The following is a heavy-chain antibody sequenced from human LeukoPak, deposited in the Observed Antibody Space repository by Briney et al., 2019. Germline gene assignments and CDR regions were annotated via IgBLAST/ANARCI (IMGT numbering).Heavy chain of an antibody. V-gene: IGHV1-58*02. J-gene: IGHJ4*02. D-gene: IGHD2-2*02. CDR1: GFTFTSSA. Sequence: ASVKVSCKASGFTFTSSAMQWVRQARGQRLEWIEWIVVGSGNTNYAQKFQERVTITRDMSTSTAYMELSSLRSEDTAVYYCAADLSSADIVVVPAAIWGQGTLVTVSS. CDR2: IVVGSGNT. CDR3: AADLSSADIVVVPAAI.